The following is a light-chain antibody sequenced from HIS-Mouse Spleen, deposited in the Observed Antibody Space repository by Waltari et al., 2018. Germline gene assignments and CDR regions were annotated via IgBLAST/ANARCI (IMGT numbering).Light chain of an antibody. V-gene: IGLV7-46*01. CDR1: TGAVTSGHS. CDR3: LLSYSGAWV. Sequence: QAVVTQEPSLTVSPGGTVTLTCGSSTGAVTSGHSPYWFQQKPGQTPRTLTYDTSNKHPWPPAQFSGSLLGGEAALTLSSAQPEDEAEYYCLLSYSGAWVFGGGTKLTVL. CDR2: DTS. J-gene: IGLJ3*02.